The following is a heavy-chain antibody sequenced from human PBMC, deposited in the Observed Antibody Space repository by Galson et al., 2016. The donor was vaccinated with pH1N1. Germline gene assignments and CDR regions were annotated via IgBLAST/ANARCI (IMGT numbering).Heavy chain of an antibody. CDR1: GFTFSTYW. CDR2: INQDGSDK. J-gene: IGHJ6*02. CDR3: ARAAFGQQSL. Sequence: SLRLSCAASGFTFSTYWMNWVSQAPGKGLEWVANINQDGSDKYYVDSVKGRFTISRDNAKNSLYLQMNSLRDEDTALYYCARAAFGQQSLWGQGTTVTVSS. V-gene: IGHV3-7*01. D-gene: IGHD3-16*01.